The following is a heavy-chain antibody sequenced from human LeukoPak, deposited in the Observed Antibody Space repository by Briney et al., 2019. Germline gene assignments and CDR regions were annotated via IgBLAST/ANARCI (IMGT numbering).Heavy chain of an antibody. D-gene: IGHD3-22*01. V-gene: IGHV3-21*01. CDR3: ARGGYDSSGYYGYYYYYYMDV. CDR2: ISRSSSYI. J-gene: IGHJ6*03. Sequence: GGSLRLSCAASGFTFSSYSMNWARQAPGKGLEWVSSISRSSSYIYYADSVKGRFTISRDNAKNSLYLQMNSLRAEDTAVYYCARGGYDSSGYYGYYYYYYMDVWGKGTTVTVSS. CDR1: GFTFSSYS.